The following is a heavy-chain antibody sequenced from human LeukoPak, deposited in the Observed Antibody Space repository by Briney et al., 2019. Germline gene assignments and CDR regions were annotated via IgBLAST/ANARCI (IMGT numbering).Heavy chain of an antibody. J-gene: IGHJ5*02. Sequence: ASVKVSCKASGYTFTGYYMHWVRQALGQGLEWMGWINPNSGGTNYAQKFQGRVTMTRDTSISTAYMELSRLRSDDTAVYYSAREYITMIVGDWFDPWGQGTLVTVSS. V-gene: IGHV1-2*02. CDR2: INPNSGGT. D-gene: IGHD3-22*01. CDR3: AREYITMIVGDWFDP. CDR1: GYTFTGYY.